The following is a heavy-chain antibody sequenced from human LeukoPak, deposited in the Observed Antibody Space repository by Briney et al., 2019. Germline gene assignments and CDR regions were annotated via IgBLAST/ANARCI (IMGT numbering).Heavy chain of an antibody. J-gene: IGHJ4*02. CDR2: INSDGSST. Sequence: GGSLRLSCAASGFTFSSYWMHWVRQAPGKGLLWVSRINSDGSSTSYADSVKGRFTITRDNAKNTLYLQMNSLRAEDTAVYYCARRIAAAAAPYYFDYWGQGTLVTVSS. V-gene: IGHV3-74*01. D-gene: IGHD6-13*01. CDR1: GFTFSSYW. CDR3: ARRIAAAAAPYYFDY.